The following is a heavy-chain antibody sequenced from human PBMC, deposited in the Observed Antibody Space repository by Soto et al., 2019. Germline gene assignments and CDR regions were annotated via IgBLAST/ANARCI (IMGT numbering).Heavy chain of an antibody. CDR2: ISYDGSNK. D-gene: IGHD1-20*01. J-gene: IGHJ3*01. CDR3: LRERYTWMV. CDR1: GFTFSSYA. Sequence: QVQLVESGGGVVQPGRSLRLSCAASGFTFSSYAMHWVRQAPGKGLEWVAVISYDGSNKYYADSVKGRFTISRDNSKNTLYLQMNSLRAEDTAVYYCLRERYTWMVWGQGTMVTVSS. V-gene: IGHV3-30-3*01.